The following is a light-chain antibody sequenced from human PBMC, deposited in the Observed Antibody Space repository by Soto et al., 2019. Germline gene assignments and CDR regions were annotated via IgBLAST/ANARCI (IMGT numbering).Light chain of an antibody. Sequence: QSVLTQPASVSGSPGQSVTISCTGTINDVGSHNLVSWYQQHPDKAPKLIIYEVTERPSGVSSRFSGSKSGNTASLTVSGLQHDDEADYHCCSFSSATPFLYVFGTGTKVTVL. V-gene: IGLV2-23*02. J-gene: IGLJ1*01. CDR2: EVT. CDR3: CSFSSATPFLYV. CDR1: INDVGSHNL.